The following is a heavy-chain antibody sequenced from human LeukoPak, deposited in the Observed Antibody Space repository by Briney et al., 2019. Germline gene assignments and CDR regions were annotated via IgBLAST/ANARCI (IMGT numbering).Heavy chain of an antibody. V-gene: IGHV3-23*01. CDR2: ISGSGGST. CDR1: GFTFSSYA. Sequence: GGSLRLSCAASGFTFSSYAMSWVRQAPGKGLEWVSAISGSGGSTYYADSVKGRFTISRDNSKNTLYLQMNSLRAEDTAVYYCAKDNYDSSGYVPPDAFDIWGQGTMVTVSS. CDR3: AKDNYDSSGYVPPDAFDI. D-gene: IGHD3-22*01. J-gene: IGHJ3*02.